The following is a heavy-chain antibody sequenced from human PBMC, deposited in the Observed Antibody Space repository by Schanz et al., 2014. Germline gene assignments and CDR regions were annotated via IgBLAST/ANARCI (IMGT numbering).Heavy chain of an antibody. J-gene: IGHJ4*02. Sequence: EVQLVESGGGFVQPGGSLRLSCAASGFTFSSYAMSWVRQAPGKGLEWVSGISGTGGGTAYYADSVKGRFTISRDNSMHTLYLQMNSLRDEDTAVYFCAKDQGPVLPPFDSWGQGTLVTVSS. CDR2: ISGTGGGTA. V-gene: IGHV3-23*04. CDR1: GFTFSSYA. CDR3: AKDQGPVLPPFDS. D-gene: IGHD1-26*01.